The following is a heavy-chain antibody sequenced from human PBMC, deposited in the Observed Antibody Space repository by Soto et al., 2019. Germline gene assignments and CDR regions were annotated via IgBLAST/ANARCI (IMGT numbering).Heavy chain of an antibody. J-gene: IGHJ6*03. CDR2: IKSKTDGGTT. V-gene: IGHV3-15*01. Sequence: EVQLVESGGGLVKPGGSLRLSCAASGFTFSNAWMSWVRQAPGKGLEWVGRIKSKTDGGTTDYAAPVKGRFTISRDDSKNTLYLQMNSLKTEDTAVYYCTTDSPYLSSSWYGGGMDVWGKGTTVTVSS. D-gene: IGHD6-13*01. CDR3: TTDSPYLSSSWYGGGMDV. CDR1: GFTFSNAW.